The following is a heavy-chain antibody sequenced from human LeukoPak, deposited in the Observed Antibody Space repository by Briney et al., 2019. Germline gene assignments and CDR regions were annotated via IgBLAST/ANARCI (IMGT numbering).Heavy chain of an antibody. D-gene: IGHD1-20*01. V-gene: IGHV3-33*01. CDR2: IWYDGSNK. CDR3: LRDLNWSLDQ. J-gene: IGHJ4*02. CDR1: GFTFSSYG. Sequence: GGSLRLSCAASGFTFSSYGMHWARQAPGKGLEWVAVIWYDGSNKYYADSVKGRFTISRDNAKNTLYLQMNSLRAEDTAVYYCLRDLNWSLDQWGQGTLVTVSS.